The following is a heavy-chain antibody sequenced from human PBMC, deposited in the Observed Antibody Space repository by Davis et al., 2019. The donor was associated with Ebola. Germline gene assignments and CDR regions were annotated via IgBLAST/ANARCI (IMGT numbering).Heavy chain of an antibody. V-gene: IGHV3-33*03. CDR1: GFTFSYA. CDR3: SVQMSPAAPGDY. Sequence: GESLKISCAASGFTFSYAMHWVRQVPGKGPEWLAMIYYDGNKHFYADSVRGRFTISRDNSKNILYLQMSNLRVDDTAMYYCSVQMSPAAPGDYWGQGTLVTVSA. CDR2: IYYDGNKH. D-gene: IGHD2-2*01. J-gene: IGHJ4*02.